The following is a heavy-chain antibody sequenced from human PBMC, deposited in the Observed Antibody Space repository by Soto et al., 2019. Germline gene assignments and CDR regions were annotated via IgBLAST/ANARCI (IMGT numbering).Heavy chain of an antibody. J-gene: IGHJ3*02. CDR2: IYYRGST. D-gene: IGHD7-27*01. V-gene: IGHV4-39*01. CDR3: ARHVNPWAQGAFDI. Sequence: SETLSHTCTVSGGSIISSSYYWGWIRKPPGKGLEWIGSIYYRGSTYYNPSLKSRVTISGDTSKNQFSLKLSSVTAADTAVYYCARHVNPWAQGAFDIWGQGTMVTVSS. CDR1: GGSIISSSYY.